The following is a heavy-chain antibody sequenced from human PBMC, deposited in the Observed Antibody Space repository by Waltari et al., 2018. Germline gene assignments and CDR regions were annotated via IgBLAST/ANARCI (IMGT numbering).Heavy chain of an antibody. Sequence: VRQAPGKGLEWVSYISSSGSTIYYADSVKGRFTISRDNAKNSLYLQMNSLRAEDTAVYYCARGATDAFDIWGQGTMVTVSS. D-gene: IGHD1-26*01. V-gene: IGHV3-48*03. CDR2: ISSSGSTI. CDR3: ARGATDAFDI. J-gene: IGHJ3*02.